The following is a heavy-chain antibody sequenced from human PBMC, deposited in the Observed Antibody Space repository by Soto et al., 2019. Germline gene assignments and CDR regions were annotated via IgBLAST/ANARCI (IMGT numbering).Heavy chain of an antibody. Sequence: PSETLSLTCAVYGGSFSGYYWSWIRQPPGKGLEWIGEINHSGSTNYNPSLKSRVTISVDTSKNQFSLKLSSVTAADTAVYYCARGTGITAAIDYWGQGTLVTVSS. CDR2: INHSGST. CDR1: GGSFSGYY. J-gene: IGHJ4*02. CDR3: ARGTGITAAIDY. D-gene: IGHD2-2*01. V-gene: IGHV4-34*01.